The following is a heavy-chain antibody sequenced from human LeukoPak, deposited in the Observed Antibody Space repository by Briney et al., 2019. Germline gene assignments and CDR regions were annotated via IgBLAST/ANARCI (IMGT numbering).Heavy chain of an antibody. J-gene: IGHJ5*02. D-gene: IGHD6-13*01. CDR1: GFIFSIYG. CDR2: ISGSAGST. Sequence: GGSLRLSCAASGFIFSIYGMSWVRQAPGKGLEWVSAISGSAGSTYNADSVKGRFTISRDNSKNTLYLQMNSLRAEDTAVHYCAKGNQYSSSLDPWGQGTLVTVSS. V-gene: IGHV3-23*01. CDR3: AKGNQYSSSLDP.